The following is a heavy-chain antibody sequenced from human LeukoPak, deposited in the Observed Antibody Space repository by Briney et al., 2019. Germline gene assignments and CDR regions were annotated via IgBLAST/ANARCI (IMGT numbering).Heavy chain of an antibody. Sequence: ASVKVSCKACGHTFTGDYIHWVRQAPGQGLEGMGWINPKSGDTNYEQKFQGPVTLTSDTSISTAYMELSSLRSDDTAVYYCALEYYYDSGGYYFDSWGQGTLVTVS. V-gene: IGHV1-2*02. CDR3: ALEYYYDSGGYYFDS. CDR1: GHTFTGDY. J-gene: IGHJ4*02. D-gene: IGHD3-22*01. CDR2: INPKSGDT.